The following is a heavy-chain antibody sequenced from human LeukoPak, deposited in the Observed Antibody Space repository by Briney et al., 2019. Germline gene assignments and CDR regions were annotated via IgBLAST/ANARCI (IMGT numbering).Heavy chain of an antibody. CDR2: IYYSGST. Sequence: PSQTLSLTCTVSGGSISSGGYYWSWIRQHPGKGLEWIGYIYYSGSTYYNPSLKSRVTISVDTSKNQFSLKLSSVTAADTAVYYCARRRYYYGSGSYLFDYWGQGTLVTVSS. D-gene: IGHD3-10*01. V-gene: IGHV4-31*03. CDR3: ARRRYYYGSGSYLFDY. J-gene: IGHJ4*02. CDR1: GGSISSGGYY.